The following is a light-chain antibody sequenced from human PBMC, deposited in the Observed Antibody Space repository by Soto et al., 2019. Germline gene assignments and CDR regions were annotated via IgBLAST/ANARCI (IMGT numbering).Light chain of an antibody. Sequence: QPALTQPASVSGSPGQSITISCTGTSSDVGGYNHVSWYQHYPGKAPKLIIYDVTNRPSGVSNRFSGSKSGNTASLTISGLQAEDEADYFCSSYTRSTIYVFGTGTKVTVL. CDR3: SSYTRSTIYV. CDR1: SSDVGGYNH. CDR2: DVT. J-gene: IGLJ1*01. V-gene: IGLV2-14*03.